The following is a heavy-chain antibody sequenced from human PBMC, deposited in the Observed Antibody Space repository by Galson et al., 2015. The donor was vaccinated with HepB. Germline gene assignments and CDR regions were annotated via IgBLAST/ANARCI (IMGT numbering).Heavy chain of an antibody. CDR1: GLAFKFYS. CDR3: ARSVEGAFDS. Sequence: SLRLSCAASGLAFKFYSMNWVRQAPGRGLEWVSYMTSDMRTIKYADSVKGRFTISRDNVKNLVYLHMNSLGVEDTAHYFCARSVEGAFDSWGQGTLVIVSA. D-gene: IGHD2-2*01. V-gene: IGHV3-48*04. J-gene: IGHJ4*02. CDR2: MTSDMRTI.